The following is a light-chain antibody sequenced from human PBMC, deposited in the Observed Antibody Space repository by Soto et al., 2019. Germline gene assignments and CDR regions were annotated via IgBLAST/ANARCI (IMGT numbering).Light chain of an antibody. V-gene: IGKV3-20*01. J-gene: IGKJ3*01. CDR1: QGVNSTY. Sequence: IVLTQSPVTLSLSPGERATLSCRASQGVNSTYVAWYQQKPGQAPRLLIYAPSIRTTGIPDRFSGSGSGTDFILIISRLAPEDFLVYYFQHDGSAFTFGRGTKVDIK. CDR2: APS. CDR3: QHDGSAFT.